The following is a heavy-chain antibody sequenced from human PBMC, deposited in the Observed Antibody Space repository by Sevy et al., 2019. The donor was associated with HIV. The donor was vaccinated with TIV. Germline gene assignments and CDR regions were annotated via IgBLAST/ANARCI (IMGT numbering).Heavy chain of an antibody. D-gene: IGHD6-19*01. J-gene: IGHJ5*02. CDR2: ISGGGAAT. CDR3: ARYGRIPVAGHTWFDP. Sequence: GGSLRLSCSASGFTFIAFDMTWVRQAPGKGLEWVSGISGGGAATAYADSVKGRFTISRDNSKKPLYLQMNSLTAADTAVYYCARYGRIPVAGHTWFDPWGLGTLVTVSS. CDR1: GFTFIAFD. V-gene: IGHV3-23*01.